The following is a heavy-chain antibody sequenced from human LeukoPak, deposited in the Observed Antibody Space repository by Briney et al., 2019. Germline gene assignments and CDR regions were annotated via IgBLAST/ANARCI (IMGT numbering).Heavy chain of an antibody. V-gene: IGHV4-34*01. J-gene: IGHJ4*02. Sequence: KTSETLSLTCAVYGGSFSGYYWSWIRQPPGKRLEWIGEINHSGSTNYNPSLKSRVTISVDTSKNQFSLKVSSVTAADTAVYYCARGGYFDYWGQGTLVTVSS. CDR3: ARGGYFDY. CDR1: GGSFSGYY. CDR2: INHSGST.